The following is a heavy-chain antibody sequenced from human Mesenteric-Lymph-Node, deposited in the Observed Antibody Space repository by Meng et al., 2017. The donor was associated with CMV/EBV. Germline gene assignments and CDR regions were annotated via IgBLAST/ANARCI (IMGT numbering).Heavy chain of an antibody. J-gene: IGHJ3*01. CDR2: ISSSSSTK. D-gene: IGHD3-22*01. V-gene: IGHV3-48*04. Sequence: GGSLRLSCAASGFSFSNYAMNWVRQAPGRGLEWVSYISSSSSTKYYADSVKGRFTISRDNAKNSLYLQMNSLRAEDTAVYYCARDQWNRYFYDTTGYYLGDAFDVWGQGTMVTVSS. CDR1: GFSFSNYA. CDR3: ARDQWNRYFYDTTGYYLGDAFDV.